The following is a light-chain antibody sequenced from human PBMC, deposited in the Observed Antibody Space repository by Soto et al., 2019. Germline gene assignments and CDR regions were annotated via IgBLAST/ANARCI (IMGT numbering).Light chain of an antibody. CDR3: QRYDGY. CDR2: GAS. V-gene: IGKV1-5*01. J-gene: IGKJ2*01. CDR1: QNINNW. Sequence: DTQMTQSPSTLSASVGDTVTITCRARQNINNWLAWYQQKPEKVPKLLIYGASTLEDGVPSRFSGIRSGTEFTLTINSLQPDDFATYYCQRYDGYFGQGTKLEIK.